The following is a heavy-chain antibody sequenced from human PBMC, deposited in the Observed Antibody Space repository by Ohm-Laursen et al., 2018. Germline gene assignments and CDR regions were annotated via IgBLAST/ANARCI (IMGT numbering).Heavy chain of an antibody. Sequence: GSLRLSCAASGFTFSSYAMSWVRQAPGKGLEWVSAISGSGGSTYYADSVKGRFTISRDNSKNTLYLQMNSLRAEDTAVYYCAKDLSYYYDSSGYYSYYGMDVWGQGTTVTVSS. D-gene: IGHD3-22*01. CDR3: AKDLSYYYDSSGYYSYYGMDV. CDR1: GFTFSSYA. V-gene: IGHV3-23*01. CDR2: ISGSGGST. J-gene: IGHJ6*02.